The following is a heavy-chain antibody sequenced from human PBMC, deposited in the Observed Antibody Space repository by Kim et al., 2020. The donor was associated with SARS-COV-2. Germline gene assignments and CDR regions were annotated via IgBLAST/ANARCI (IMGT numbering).Heavy chain of an antibody. CDR3: AKDYATRDLKYYGMDV. V-gene: IGHV3-33*06. D-gene: IGHD1-26*01. CDR2: TWYDGSNK. J-gene: IGHJ6*02. CDR1: GFTFNTYD. Sequence: GGSLRLSCEASGFTFNTYDMHWVRQAPGKGLEWVAVTWYDGSNKYYAESVKGRFTISRDNFKNTLYLQMNSLRAEDTAVYYCAKDYATRDLKYYGMDVWGQGTTVTVSS.